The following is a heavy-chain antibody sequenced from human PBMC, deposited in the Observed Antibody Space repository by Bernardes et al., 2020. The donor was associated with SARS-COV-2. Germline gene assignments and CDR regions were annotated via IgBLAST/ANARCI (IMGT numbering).Heavy chain of an antibody. CDR2: IYYSGST. CDR1: GGSISSSSYY. Sequence: SETLSLTRTVSGGSISSSSYYWGWIRQPPGKGLEWIGSIYYSGSTYYNPSLKSRVTISVDTSKNQFSLQLSSVTAADTAIYYCGRCPFGRSIDYWGRGTLVTVSS. V-gene: IGHV4-39*01. J-gene: IGHJ4*02. D-gene: IGHD3-3*01. CDR3: GRCPFGRSIDY.